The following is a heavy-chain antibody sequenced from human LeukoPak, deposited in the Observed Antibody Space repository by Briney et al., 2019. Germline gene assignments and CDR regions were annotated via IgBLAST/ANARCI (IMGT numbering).Heavy chain of an antibody. V-gene: IGHV1-2*02. CDR2: INTNSGGT. CDR3: ARSPTYYGSGSYYYDY. J-gene: IGHJ4*02. CDR1: GYTFTGYY. D-gene: IGHD3-10*01. Sequence: ASVKGSCKASGYTFTGYYMHWVRQAPGQGLEWMGWINTNSGGTNYAQKFQGRVTMTRDTSISTTYMELSRLRSDDTAVYYCARSPTYYGSGSYYYDYWGQGTLVTVSS.